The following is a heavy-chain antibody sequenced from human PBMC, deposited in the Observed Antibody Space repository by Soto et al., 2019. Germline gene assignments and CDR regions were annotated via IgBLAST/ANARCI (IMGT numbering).Heavy chain of an antibody. CDR2: IIPIFGTA. J-gene: IGHJ6*02. CDR3: ARSQGGSRSLAIYSDYYYGMAG. V-gene: IGHV1-69*01. Sequence: QVQLVQSGAEVKKPGSSVKVSCKAPGGTFSSYAISWVRQAPGQGLEGMGGIIPIFGTAKYAQKFQGRVTITADESTSTGYMELSSLRSEDTAVYYCARSQGGSRSLAIYSDYYYGMAGWGQGTTVTVSS. D-gene: IGHD2-15*01. CDR1: GGTFSSYA.